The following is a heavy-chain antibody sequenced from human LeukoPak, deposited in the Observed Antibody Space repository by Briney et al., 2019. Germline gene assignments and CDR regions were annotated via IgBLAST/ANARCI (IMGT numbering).Heavy chain of an antibody. CDR2: IRYDGSNK. CDR1: GFTFSSYE. V-gene: IGHV3-30*02. J-gene: IGHJ4*02. CDR3: SWLDY. Sequence: GGSLRLSCAASGFTFSSYEMNWVRQAPGKGLEWVAFIRYDGSNKYYADSVKGRFTISRDNSKNTLYLQMNSLRAEDTAVYYCSWLDYWGQGTLVTVSS. D-gene: IGHD6-13*01.